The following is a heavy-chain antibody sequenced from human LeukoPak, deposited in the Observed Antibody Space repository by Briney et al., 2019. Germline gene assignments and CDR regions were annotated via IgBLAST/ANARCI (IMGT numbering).Heavy chain of an antibody. Sequence: SETLSLTCTVSGGSISGDYWSWIRQPPGKGLEWIGYIFYSGSTKYNPSLKSRVTISVDTSKNQFSLKLTSVTAADTAVYYCARGPWLAATPHVDYWGQGTLVTVSS. V-gene: IGHV4-59*08. CDR1: GGSISGDY. CDR3: ARGPWLAATPHVDY. J-gene: IGHJ4*02. CDR2: IFYSGST. D-gene: IGHD2-15*01.